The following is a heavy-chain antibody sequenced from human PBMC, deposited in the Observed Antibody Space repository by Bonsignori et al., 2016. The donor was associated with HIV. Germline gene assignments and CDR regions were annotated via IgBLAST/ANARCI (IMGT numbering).Heavy chain of an antibody. V-gene: IGHV4-38-2*01. CDR2: IYHSGST. J-gene: IGHJ4*02. CDR1: GYSISSGYY. CDR3: ARPLTGGDREDFDY. Sequence: SETLSLTCAVSGYSISSGYYWGWIRQPPGKGLEWIGSIYHSGSTYYNPSLKSRVTISVDTSKNQFSLKLSSVTAADTAVYYCARPLTGGDREDFDYWGQGTLVTVSS. D-gene: IGHD7-27*01.